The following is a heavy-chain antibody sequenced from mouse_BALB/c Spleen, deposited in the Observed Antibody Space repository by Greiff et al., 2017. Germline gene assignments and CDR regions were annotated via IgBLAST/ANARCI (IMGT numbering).Heavy chain of an antibody. J-gene: IGHJ4*01. CDR2: IDPYYGGT. V-gene: IGHV1-39*01. D-gene: IGHD2-13*01. CDR3: VVYGDYDYAMDY. CDR1: GYSFTGYN. Sequence: VQLKQSGPELEKPGASVKISCKASGYSFTGYNMNWVKQSNGKSLEWIGNIDPYYGGTSYNQKFKGKATLTVDKSSSTAYMQLKSLTSEDSAVYYCVVYGDYDYAMDYWGQGTSVTVSS.